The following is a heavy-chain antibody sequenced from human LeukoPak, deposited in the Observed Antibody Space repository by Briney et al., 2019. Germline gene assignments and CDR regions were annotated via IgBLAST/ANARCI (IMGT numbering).Heavy chain of an antibody. CDR3: ARHIHRARYCSSTSCYWDWFDP. CDR2: IFYSGST. V-gene: IGHV4-39*01. D-gene: IGHD2-2*01. CDR1: GGSISSSSYY. J-gene: IGHJ5*02. Sequence: SETLSLTCTVSGGSISSSSYYWGWIRQPPGKGLEWIGNIFYSGSTYYSPSLRSRVTISLDTSRNQFSLKLSSVTAADTAVYYCARHIHRARYCSSTSCYWDWFDPWGQGTLVTVSS.